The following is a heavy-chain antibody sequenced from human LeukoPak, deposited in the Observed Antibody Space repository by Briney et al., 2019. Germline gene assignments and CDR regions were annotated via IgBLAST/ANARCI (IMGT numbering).Heavy chain of an antibody. D-gene: IGHD5-12*01. CDR2: IYYSGST. CDR3: ARESRLGYSGYDRFDY. Sequence: SETLSLTCTVFGDSISSGDSYWSWIRQSPGKGLEWIGYIYYSGSTYYNPSLKSRVTISVDTSKNQFSLKLSSVTAADTAVYYCARESRLGYSGYDRFDYWGQGTLVTVSS. J-gene: IGHJ4*02. V-gene: IGHV4-30-4*01. CDR1: GDSISSGDSY.